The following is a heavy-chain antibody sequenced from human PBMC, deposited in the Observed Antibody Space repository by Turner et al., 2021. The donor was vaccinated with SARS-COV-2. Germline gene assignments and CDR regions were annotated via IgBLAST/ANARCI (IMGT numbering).Heavy chain of an antibody. CDR1: GFSFSSYA. Sequence: QVPLVESGGGVVQPGGSLTLSCAASGFSFSSYAMHWVRQSPEKGLERVAIIWNDGSNKYYANSVKGRFTVSRDNSQNTLFLHMSALRVDDTAVYHCARAFGSGSFLLDYWGQGTQVTVSS. J-gene: IGHJ4*02. CDR2: IWNDGSNK. CDR3: ARAFGSGSFLLDY. D-gene: IGHD3-10*01. V-gene: IGHV3-33*01.